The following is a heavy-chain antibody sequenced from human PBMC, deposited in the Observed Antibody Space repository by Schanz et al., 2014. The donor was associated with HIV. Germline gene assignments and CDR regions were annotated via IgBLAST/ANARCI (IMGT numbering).Heavy chain of an antibody. V-gene: IGHV1-46*02. CDR3: ARSETIAARPVWYFDL. CDR2: INPIYGIA. CDR1: GYTFNTYD. D-gene: IGHD6-6*01. Sequence: QVQLVQSGAEVREPGASVKVSCKASGYTFNTYDINWVRQAPGQGLEWMGGINPIYGIANYAQKFQGRVTMTRDTSTSTVYMQLSSLRSEDTAVYYCARSETIAARPVWYFDLWGRGTLVTVSS. J-gene: IGHJ2*01.